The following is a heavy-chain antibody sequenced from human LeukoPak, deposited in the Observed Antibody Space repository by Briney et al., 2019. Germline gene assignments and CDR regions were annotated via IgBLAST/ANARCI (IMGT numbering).Heavy chain of an antibody. J-gene: IGHJ6*03. Sequence: SETLSLTCTVSGGSISSGSYYWSWIRQPPGKGLEWIAYIHYSGSTNYNSSLKSRVTISVDTSKNQVSLKLSSVTAADTAVYYCARVEEGYGSGRRENYYFYYMDVWGKGTTVTISS. V-gene: IGHV4-61*01. D-gene: IGHD3-10*01. CDR1: GGSISSGSYY. CDR2: IHYSGST. CDR3: ARVEEGYGSGRRENYYFYYMDV.